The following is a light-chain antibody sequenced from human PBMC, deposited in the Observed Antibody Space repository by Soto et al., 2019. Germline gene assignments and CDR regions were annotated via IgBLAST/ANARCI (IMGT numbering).Light chain of an antibody. V-gene: IGKV1-5*01. CDR3: QQYTTYPYT. J-gene: IGKJ2*01. CDR2: DAS. CDR1: QSVTNW. Sequence: DIQMTQSPSTLSASVGDRVTITCRASQSVTNWLAWYQQKPGKAPNFPSYDASRLQSGIPSRFSGSGSQTEFTLTISSLQPDDFATYYCQQYTTYPYTFGQWTKLEIK.